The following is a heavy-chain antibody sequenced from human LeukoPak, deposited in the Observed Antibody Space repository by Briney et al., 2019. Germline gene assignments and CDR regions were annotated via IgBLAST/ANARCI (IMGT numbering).Heavy chain of an antibody. Sequence: SVKVSCKASGTFSTHALSWVRQAPGQGLEWMGRVIPMFDTVIYAQKFQDRVTITTDKSTSTAYMELSSLRSEDTAVYYCARDPSGLLWFGEFQNWFDPWGQGTLVTVSS. CDR3: ARDPSGLLWFGEFQNWFDP. D-gene: IGHD3-10*01. J-gene: IGHJ5*02. V-gene: IGHV1-69*05. CDR1: GTFSTHA. CDR2: VIPMFDTV.